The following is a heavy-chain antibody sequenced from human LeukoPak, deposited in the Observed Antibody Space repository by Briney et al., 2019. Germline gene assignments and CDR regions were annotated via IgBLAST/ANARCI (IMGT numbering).Heavy chain of an antibody. Sequence: GGSLRLSCAASGFTFSSYSMNWVRQAPGKGLEWVSYISSSGSTIYYADSVKGRFTISRDNAKNSLYLQMNSLRAEDTAVYYCARELGSTSSGVFDYWGQGTLVTVSS. D-gene: IGHD6-6*01. V-gene: IGHV3-48*04. CDR1: GFTFSSYS. CDR3: ARELGSTSSGVFDY. J-gene: IGHJ4*02. CDR2: ISSSGSTI.